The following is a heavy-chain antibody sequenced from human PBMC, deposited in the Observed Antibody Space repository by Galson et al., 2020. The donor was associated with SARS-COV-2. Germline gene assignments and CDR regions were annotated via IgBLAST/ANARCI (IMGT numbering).Heavy chain of an antibody. Sequence: SGPTLVKPTQTLTLTCTFSGFSLSTSGMCVTWIRQPPGKALEWLARIDWDNDKFYSTSLKTRLTISKDTSKNQVVLTMTNMDPVDTATYYCARSRGTLVVTAAFDYWGQGALVTVSS. CDR3: ARSRGTLVVTAAFDY. CDR2: IDWDNDK. V-gene: IGHV2-70*17. J-gene: IGHJ4*02. D-gene: IGHD2-15*01. CDR1: GFSLSTSGMC.